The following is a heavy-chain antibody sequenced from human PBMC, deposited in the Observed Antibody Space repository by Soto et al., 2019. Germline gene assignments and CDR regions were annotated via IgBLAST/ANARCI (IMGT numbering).Heavy chain of an antibody. Sequence: QVQLVQSGAEVKKPGSSVKVSCKASGGTFSSYAISWVRQAPGQGLEWMGGIIPIFGTANYAQKFQGRVTITADESTSTDYMELSSVRSEDTAVYYCARESRYCSGGSCYFLPGIDYWGQGTLVTVSS. CDR2: IIPIFGTA. CDR1: GGTFSSYA. V-gene: IGHV1-69*12. J-gene: IGHJ4*02. CDR3: ARESRYCSGGSCYFLPGIDY. D-gene: IGHD2-15*01.